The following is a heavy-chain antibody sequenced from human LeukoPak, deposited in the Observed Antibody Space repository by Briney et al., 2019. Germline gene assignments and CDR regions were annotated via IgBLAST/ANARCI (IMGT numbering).Heavy chain of an antibody. D-gene: IGHD6-19*01. Sequence: AASVKVSCKASGYTFTGYYMHWVRQAPGQGLEWMGWINPNSGGTNYAQKFQGRVTMTRDTSIRTAYMELSRLRSDDTAVYYCARVGSSGWDSIDYWGQGTLVTVSS. CDR2: INPNSGGT. CDR1: GYTFTGYY. CDR3: ARVGSSGWDSIDY. J-gene: IGHJ4*02. V-gene: IGHV1-2*02.